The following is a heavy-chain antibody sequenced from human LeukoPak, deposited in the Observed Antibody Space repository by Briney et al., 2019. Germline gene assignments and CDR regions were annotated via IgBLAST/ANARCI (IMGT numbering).Heavy chain of an antibody. J-gene: IGHJ2*01. CDR1: GGSISSSSYY. CDR2: IYYSGST. Sequence: PSETLSLTCTVSGGSISSSSYYWGWIRQPPGKGLEWIGSIYYSGSTYYNPSLKSRVTISVDTSKNQFSLKLSSVTAADTAVYYCARHREYDFWSGYSGPYWYSDLWGRGTLVTVSS. V-gene: IGHV4-39*01. D-gene: IGHD3/OR15-3a*01. CDR3: ARHREYDFWSGYSGPYWYSDL.